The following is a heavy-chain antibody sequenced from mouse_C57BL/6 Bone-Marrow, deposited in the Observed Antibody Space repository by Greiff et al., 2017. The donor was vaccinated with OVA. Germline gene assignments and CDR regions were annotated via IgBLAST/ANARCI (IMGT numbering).Heavy chain of an antibody. CDR3: ARHGAWGWFAY. CDR2: ISNLAYSL. CDR1: GFTFSDYG. Sequence: EVQGVESGGGLVQPGGSLKLSCAASGFTFSDYGMAWVRQAPGKGPEWVAFISNLAYSLYYADTVTGRFTISRENAKNTLYLEMSSVRSEDTAMYYCARHGAWGWFAYWGQGTLVTVSA. J-gene: IGHJ3*01. D-gene: IGHD4-1*01. V-gene: IGHV5-15*01.